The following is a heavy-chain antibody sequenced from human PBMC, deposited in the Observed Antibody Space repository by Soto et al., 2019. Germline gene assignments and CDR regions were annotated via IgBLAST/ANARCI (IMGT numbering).Heavy chain of an antibody. D-gene: IGHD3-3*01. V-gene: IGHV4-59*01. CDR3: ARDMGGDYDFWSGYSPKGKPGGMDV. Sequence: QVQLQESGPGLVKPSETLSLTCTVSGGSISSYYWSWIRQPPGKGLEWIGYIYYSGSTNYNPSLKSRVTISVDTSKNQFSLKLSPVTAADTAVYYCARDMGGDYDFWSGYSPKGKPGGMDVWGQGTTVTVSS. CDR2: IYYSGST. J-gene: IGHJ6*02. CDR1: GGSISSYY.